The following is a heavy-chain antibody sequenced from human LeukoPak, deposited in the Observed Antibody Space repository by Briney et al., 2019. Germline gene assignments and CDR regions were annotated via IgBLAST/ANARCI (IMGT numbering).Heavy chain of an antibody. Sequence: SETLSLTCTVSGGSISSSSYYWGWIRQPPGKGLEWIGSIYYSGNTYYNPSLKSRVTISVDTSKNQFSLRLSSVTAADTAVYYCARVGQLAFDYWGQGTLVTVSS. D-gene: IGHD6-13*01. CDR2: IYYSGNT. V-gene: IGHV4-39*07. CDR3: ARVGQLAFDY. CDR1: GGSISSSSYY. J-gene: IGHJ4*02.